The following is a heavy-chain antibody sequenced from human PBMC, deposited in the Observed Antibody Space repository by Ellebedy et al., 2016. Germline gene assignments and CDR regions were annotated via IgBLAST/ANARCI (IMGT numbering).Heavy chain of an antibody. Sequence: GGSLRLXXAGSGFIVNSNYMTWVRQAPGKGLEWVSLLYTDGKTSYADSVKGRFTISRDNSKNTLYLQMNSLRAEDTAVYYCAKVTIDGDYGWGWSFYGMDVWGQGTTVTVSS. CDR2: LYTDGKT. CDR1: GFIVNSNY. V-gene: IGHV3-53*01. J-gene: IGHJ6*02. CDR3: AKVTIDGDYGWGWSFYGMDV. D-gene: IGHD4-17*01.